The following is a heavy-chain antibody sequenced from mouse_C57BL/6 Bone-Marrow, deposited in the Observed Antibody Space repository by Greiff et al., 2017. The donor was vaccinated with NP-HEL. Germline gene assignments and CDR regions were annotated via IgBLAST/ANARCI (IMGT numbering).Heavy chain of an antibody. V-gene: IGHV7-1*01. D-gene: IGHD2-1*01. J-gene: IGHJ4*01. CDR2: SRNKANDYTT. CDR1: GFTFSDFY. CDR3: ARDAQGNYEAMDY. Sequence: EVMLVESGGGLVQSGRSLRLSCATSGFTFSDFYMEWVRQAPWQGLELIAASRNKANDYTTEYSASVKGRFIVSRDTSQSILYLQMNALRAEDTAIYYCARDAQGNYEAMDYWGQGTSVTVSS.